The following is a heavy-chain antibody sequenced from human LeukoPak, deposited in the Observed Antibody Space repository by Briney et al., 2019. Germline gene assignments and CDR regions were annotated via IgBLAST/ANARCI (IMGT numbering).Heavy chain of an antibody. CDR3: AREYGSGNQTAENWFDP. J-gene: IGHJ5*02. D-gene: IGHD3-10*01. V-gene: IGHV1-46*01. Sequence: ASVKVSCKASGYTFTSYYMHWVRQAPGQGLEWMGIINPSGGSTSYAQKFQGRVTMTRDTSTSTVYMELSSLRSEDTAVYYCAREYGSGNQTAENWFDPWGQGTLVTVSS. CDR2: INPSGGST. CDR1: GYTFTSYY.